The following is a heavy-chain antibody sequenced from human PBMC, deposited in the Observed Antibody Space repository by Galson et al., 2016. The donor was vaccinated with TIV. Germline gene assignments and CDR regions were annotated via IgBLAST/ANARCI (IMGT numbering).Heavy chain of an antibody. Sequence: SLRLSCAVSGFTFSKNWMSWVRQAPGKGLEWVANINEAGSEKIYVDPVKGRFTISRDNAKNSLFLQINSLRPEDTAVYYCERGEYSNGWLLFDTWGPGTLVTVSS. CDR3: ERGEYSNGWLLFDT. CDR2: INEAGSEK. V-gene: IGHV3-7*01. J-gene: IGHJ4*02. CDR1: GFTFSKNW. D-gene: IGHD6-25*01.